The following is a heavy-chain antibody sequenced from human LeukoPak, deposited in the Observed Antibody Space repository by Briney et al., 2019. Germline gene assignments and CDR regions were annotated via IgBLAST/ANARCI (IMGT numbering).Heavy chain of an antibody. V-gene: IGHV3-30*18. CDR3: AKSSYYDSSGYCDY. CDR2: ISYDGSNK. Sequence: GRSLRLSCAASGFTFSSYGMHWVRQAPGKGLEWVAVISYDGSNKYYADSVKGRFTISRDNSKNTLYLQMNSLRAEDTAVYYCAKSSYYDSSGYCDYWGQGTLVTVSS. J-gene: IGHJ4*02. CDR1: GFTFSSYG. D-gene: IGHD3-22*01.